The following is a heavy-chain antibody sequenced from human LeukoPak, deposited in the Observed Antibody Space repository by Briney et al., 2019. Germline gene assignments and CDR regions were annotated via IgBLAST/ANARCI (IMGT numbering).Heavy chain of an antibody. Sequence: PSETLSLTXTVSGGSISSSSYYWGWIRQPPGKGLEWIGGIYYSGSTYYNPSLKSRVTISVDTSKNQFSLKLSSVTAADTAVYYCARQAPYDFAEAFDIWGQGTMVTVSS. D-gene: IGHD3-3*01. CDR2: IYYSGST. CDR3: ARQAPYDFAEAFDI. CDR1: GGSISSSSYY. V-gene: IGHV4-39*01. J-gene: IGHJ3*02.